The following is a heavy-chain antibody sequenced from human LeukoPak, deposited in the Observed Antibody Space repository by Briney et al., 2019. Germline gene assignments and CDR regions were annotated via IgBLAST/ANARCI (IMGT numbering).Heavy chain of an antibody. J-gene: IGHJ4*02. V-gene: IGHV1-18*01. CDR2: ISAYNGNT. CDR3: ARDHPGPGSGPIDY. CDR1: GYTFTSYG. D-gene: IGHD3-10*01. Sequence: GASVKVSCKASGYTFTSYGISWVRQAPGQGLEWMGWISAYNGNTNYAQKLQGRVTMTTDTSTSTAYMELRSLRSDDTAVYYCARDHPGPGSGPIDYWGQGTLVTVSS.